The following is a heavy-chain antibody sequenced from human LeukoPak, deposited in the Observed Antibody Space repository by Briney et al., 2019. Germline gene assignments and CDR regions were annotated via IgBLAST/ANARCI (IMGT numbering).Heavy chain of an antibody. D-gene: IGHD6-19*01. CDR3: ARLGSGWPGIDS. CDR1: GASISSNY. CDR2: IHNSGST. Sequence: KPSETLSLTCTVSGASISSNYWSWVRQPPGGGLEWIGFIHNSGSTNYNPSLETRVSIAIDTSKRQFSLHLMSVSAADTAVYYCARLGSGWPGIDSWGQGTLDIVSS. V-gene: IGHV4-59*01. J-gene: IGHJ4*02.